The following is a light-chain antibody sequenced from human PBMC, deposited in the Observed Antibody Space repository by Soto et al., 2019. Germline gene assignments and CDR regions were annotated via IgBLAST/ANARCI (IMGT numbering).Light chain of an antibody. V-gene: IGKV1-12*01. CDR3: QQANSFPWT. CDR1: QGISSS. CDR2: AAS. J-gene: IGKJ1*01. Sequence: DIQMTQSPSSVSASVGDRVTITCRASQGISSSLAWYEQKPGKAPRLLIHAASNLQSGVPSRFSGSGSGTDFTLTISSLQPEDFATYYCQQANSFPWTFGQGTKVEIK.